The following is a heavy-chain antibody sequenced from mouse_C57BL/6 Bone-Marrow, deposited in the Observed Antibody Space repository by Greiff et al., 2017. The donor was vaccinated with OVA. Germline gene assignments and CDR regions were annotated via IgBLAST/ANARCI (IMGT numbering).Heavy chain of an antibody. J-gene: IGHJ4*01. CDR1: GFSFTSYA. D-gene: IGHD2-3*01. Sequence: VMLVESGPGLVAPSQCLSITCTVSGFSFTSYAISWVRQPPGKGLEWLGVIWTGGGTNNNSALKSRLSISKDNSKSQVFLKMNSLQTDDTARYYCARHYDGYRYAMDYWGQGTSVTVSS. CDR2: IWTGGGT. CDR3: ARHYDGYRYAMDY. V-gene: IGHV2-9-1*01.